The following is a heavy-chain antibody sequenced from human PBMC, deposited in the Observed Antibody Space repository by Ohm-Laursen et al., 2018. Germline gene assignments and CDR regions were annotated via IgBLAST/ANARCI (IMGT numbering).Heavy chain of an antibody. CDR2: IDPDGSGK. CDR3: AHDERAGVTSSS. Sequence: SLRLSCAASGFTFTSYWMSWVRQAPGKGLEWVAKIDPDGSGKYYVDSVKGRFTISRDNAKNAVYLQMDSLRLEDTAVYYCAHDERAGVTSSSWGQGTLVTVSS. V-gene: IGHV3-7*01. D-gene: IGHD2-21*02. CDR1: GFTFTSYW. J-gene: IGHJ4*02.